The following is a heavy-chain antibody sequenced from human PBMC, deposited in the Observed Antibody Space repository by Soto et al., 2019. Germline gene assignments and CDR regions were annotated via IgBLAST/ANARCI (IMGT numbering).Heavy chain of an antibody. CDR3: ARDAPIRARAFDI. CDR1: GGSISSGDYY. Sequence: PSETLSLTCTVSGGSISSGDYYWSWIRQPPGKGLEWIGYIYYSGSTYYNPSLKSRVTISVDTSKNQFSLELSSVTAADTAVYYCARDAPIRARAFDIWGQGTMVTVSS. J-gene: IGHJ3*02. V-gene: IGHV4-30-4*01. CDR2: IYYSGST.